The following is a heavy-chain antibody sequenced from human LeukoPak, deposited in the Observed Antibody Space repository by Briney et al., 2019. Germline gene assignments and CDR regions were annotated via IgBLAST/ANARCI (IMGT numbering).Heavy chain of an antibody. V-gene: IGHV4-31*03. J-gene: IGHJ4*02. D-gene: IGHD6-13*01. CDR1: GVSISSIDYY. Sequence: SQPLSLTCTVSGVSISSIDYYWSWIRQHPGQGLEWIGYINFSGSTYYNPSLKSRAIISVDTSKNQFSLRLSSVTAADTAVYYCARLGRITAHGIDYWGLGAQVTVSS. CDR2: INFSGST. CDR3: ARLGRITAHGIDY.